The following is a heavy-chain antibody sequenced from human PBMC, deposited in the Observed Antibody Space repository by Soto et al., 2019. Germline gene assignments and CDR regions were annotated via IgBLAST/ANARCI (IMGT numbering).Heavy chain of an antibody. CDR1: EFTFSSYD. CDR2: ISKNDSPI. CDR3: ARGFSYASLGL. D-gene: IGHD3-16*01. Sequence: EVQLVESGGGLVQPGGSLTLSCAASEFTFSSYDMSWVRQAPGKGLEWLSYISKNDSPIYYADSVKGRFTISRDNAKDSLYLQMNSLRDEDTVVYCCARGFSYASLGLWGQGTLVTVSS. V-gene: IGHV3-48*02. J-gene: IGHJ4*02.